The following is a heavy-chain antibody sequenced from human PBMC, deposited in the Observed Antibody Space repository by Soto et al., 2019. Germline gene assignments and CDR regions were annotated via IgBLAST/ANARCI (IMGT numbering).Heavy chain of an antibody. CDR2: ISYDGSNK. J-gene: IGHJ3*02. D-gene: IGHD3-3*01. CDR1: GFTFSSYG. Sequence: ESGGGVVQPGRSLRLSCAASGFTFSSYGMHWVRQAPGKGLEWVAVISYDGSNKYYADSVKGRFTISRDNSKNTLYLQMNSLRAEDTAVYYCAKITIFGVVTGHDAFDIWGQGTMVTVSS. V-gene: IGHV3-30*18. CDR3: AKITIFGVVTGHDAFDI.